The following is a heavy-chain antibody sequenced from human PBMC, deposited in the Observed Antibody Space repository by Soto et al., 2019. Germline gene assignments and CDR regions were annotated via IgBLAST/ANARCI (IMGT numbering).Heavy chain of an antibody. D-gene: IGHD6-13*01. CDR1: GYSFTSYW. Sequence: PGESLKISCKGSGYSFTSYWIGWVRQMPGKGLEWMGIIYPGDSDTRYSPSFQGQVTISADKSISTAYLQGSSLKASDTAMYYCARSYSSSWYGIDYWGQGTLVTVS. J-gene: IGHJ4*02. V-gene: IGHV5-51*01. CDR3: ARSYSSSWYGIDY. CDR2: IYPGDSDT.